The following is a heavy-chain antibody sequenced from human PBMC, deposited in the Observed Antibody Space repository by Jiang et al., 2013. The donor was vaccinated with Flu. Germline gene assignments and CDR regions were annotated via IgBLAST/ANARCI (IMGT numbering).Heavy chain of an antibody. CDR2: IWHDGSNK. CDR1: GFTFISYG. CDR3: TTDHYYGSGFYYKGEPLDY. J-gene: IGHJ4*02. Sequence: RLSCAASGFTFISYGMHWVRQAPGKGLEWVAAIWHDGSNKYYADSVKGRFTISRDNSKNTLYLQMNSLRAEDTAVYYCTTDHYYGSGFYYKGEPLDYWGQGTLVTVSS. D-gene: IGHD3-10*01. V-gene: IGHV3-33*01.